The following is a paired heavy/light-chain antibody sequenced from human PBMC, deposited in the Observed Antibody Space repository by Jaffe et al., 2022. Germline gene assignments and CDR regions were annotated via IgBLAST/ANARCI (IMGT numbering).Light chain of an antibody. Sequence: EIVMTQSPATLSMSPGDRATLSCRASQSVSSSLAWYQQKPGQAPRLLIYGASTRATAIPARFSGSGSGTEFTLTISSLQSEDFALYYCQQYITWPRTFGQGTKVEIK. J-gene: IGKJ1*01. V-gene: IGKV3-15*01. CDR1: QSVSSS. CDR2: GAS. CDR3: QQYITWPRT.
Heavy chain of an antibody. D-gene: IGHD3-22*01. V-gene: IGHV4-34*01. CDR1: DGSFGNYY. CDR3: ARGWGNYWESNGWFFGH. J-gene: IGHJ4*02. Sequence: QVQLQQWGAGLLKPSETLSLTCAVYDGSFGNYYWNWIRQSPEKGLEWIGEITQSGGTNFNPSLKSRVRLSLDTSTNQFSLKLTSVTAADTAVYYCARGWGNYWESNGWFFGHWGQGSLVTVSS. CDR2: ITQSGGT.